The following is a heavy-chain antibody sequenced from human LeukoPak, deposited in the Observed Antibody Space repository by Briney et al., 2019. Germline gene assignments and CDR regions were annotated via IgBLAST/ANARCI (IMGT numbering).Heavy chain of an antibody. CDR2: INHSGST. J-gene: IGHJ3*02. V-gene: IGHV4-39*07. D-gene: IGHD6-6*01. Sequence: SETLSLTCTVSGGSISISTYYWSWIRQPPGKGLEWIGEINHSGSTKYNPSLKSRVTISVDTSKNQFSLKLSSVTAADTAVYYCASEGGSSSLRRDAFDIWGQGTMVTVSS. CDR1: GGSISISTYY. CDR3: ASEGGSSSLRRDAFDI.